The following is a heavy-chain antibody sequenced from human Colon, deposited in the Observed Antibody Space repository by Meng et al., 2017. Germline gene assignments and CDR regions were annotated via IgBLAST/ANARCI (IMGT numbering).Heavy chain of an antibody. D-gene: IGHD3-22*01. CDR3: ARGYYDSSGYGYWYFDL. CDR2: IYYSGST. Sequence: LQESGPGLVTPSQTPSLTCTVSGGSISSGDYYWSWIRQPPGKGLEWIGYIYYSGSTYYNPSLKSRVTISVDTSKNQFSLKLSSVTAADTAVYYCARGYYDSSGYGYWYFDLWGRGTLVTVSS. J-gene: IGHJ2*01. CDR1: GGSISSGDYY. V-gene: IGHV4-30-4*01.